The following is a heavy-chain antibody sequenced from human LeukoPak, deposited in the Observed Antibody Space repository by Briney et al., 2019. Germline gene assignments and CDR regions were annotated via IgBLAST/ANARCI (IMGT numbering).Heavy chain of an antibody. Sequence: GGSLRLSCAASGFTFSSYAMCWVRQAPGKGLEYVSAISTNGGITYYANSVKGRFTISRDNSKNTLYLQMGSLRGEDMAVYYCARDVTDSWPSAAMDVWGQGTTVSVSS. D-gene: IGHD6-13*01. CDR1: GFTFSSYA. J-gene: IGHJ6*02. CDR3: ARDVTDSWPSAAMDV. CDR2: ISTNGGIT. V-gene: IGHV3-64*01.